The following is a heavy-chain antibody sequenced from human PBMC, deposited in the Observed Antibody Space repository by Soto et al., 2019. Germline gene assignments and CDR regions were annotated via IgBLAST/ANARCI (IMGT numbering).Heavy chain of an antibody. Sequence: SETLSLTCTVSGGSISSSSYSWGWIRQPPGKGLEWIGSIYYSGSTYYNPSLKSRVTISVDTSKNQFSLKLSSVTAADTAVYYCARLVLEEDYGDFRDFNWFDPWGQGTLVTVSS. D-gene: IGHD4-17*01. CDR3: ARLVLEEDYGDFRDFNWFDP. CDR1: GGSISSSSYS. V-gene: IGHV4-39*01. CDR2: IYYSGST. J-gene: IGHJ5*02.